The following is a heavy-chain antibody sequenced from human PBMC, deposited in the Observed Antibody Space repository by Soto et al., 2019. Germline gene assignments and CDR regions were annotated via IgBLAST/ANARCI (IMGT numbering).Heavy chain of an antibody. D-gene: IGHD3-10*01. CDR2: IYYSGST. CDR3: ARDGGSGGYWGYYYYMDV. V-gene: IGHV4-59*01. J-gene: IGHJ6*03. Sequence: SETLSLTCTVSGGSISSYYWSWIRQPPGKGLEWIGYIYYSGSTNYNPSLKSRVTISVDTSKNQFSLKLSSVTAADTAVYYCARDGGSGGYWGYYYYMDVWGKGTTVTVSS. CDR1: GGSISSYY.